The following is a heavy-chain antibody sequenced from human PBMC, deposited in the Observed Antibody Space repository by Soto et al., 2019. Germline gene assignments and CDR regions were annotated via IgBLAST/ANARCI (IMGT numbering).Heavy chain of an antibody. V-gene: IGHV3-23*01. J-gene: IGHJ6*02. CDR1: GFTFSSYA. Sequence: GGSLRLSCAASGFTFSSYAMSWVRQAPGKGLEWVSAISGSGGSTYYADSVKGRFTISRDNSKNTLYLQMNSLRAEDTAVYYCAKVAAMATSWYYYYGMDVWGQGTTGTVS. CDR3: AKVAAMATSWYYYYGMDV. D-gene: IGHD5-18*01. CDR2: ISGSGGST.